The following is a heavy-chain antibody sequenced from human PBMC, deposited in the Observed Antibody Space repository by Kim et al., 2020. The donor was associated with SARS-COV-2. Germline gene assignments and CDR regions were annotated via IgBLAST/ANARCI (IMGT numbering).Heavy chain of an antibody. V-gene: IGHV4-59*09. J-gene: IGHJ4*02. Sequence: YNPSLKSRVTILVDTSKNQFSLKMSSVTTADTALYYCARGSGSYSSNLDFWGQGILVTVSS. D-gene: IGHD3-10*01. CDR3: ARGSGSYSSNLDF.